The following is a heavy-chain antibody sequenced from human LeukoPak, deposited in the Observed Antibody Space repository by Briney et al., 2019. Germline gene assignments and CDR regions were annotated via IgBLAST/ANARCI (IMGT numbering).Heavy chain of an antibody. D-gene: IGHD6-19*01. CDR2: IYPGDSNS. V-gene: IGHV5-51*01. CDR1: GYTFTSYL. CDR3: ARRRAVAGTYYFDL. Sequence: GESLKMSCKGSGYTFTSYLIGWVRQMAGKSLEWMGIIYPGDSNSRYSPSFQGQVTTLVDKSISTAYLQWSSLKASDTAMYYCARRRAVAGTYYFDLWGQGTLVTVSS. J-gene: IGHJ4*02.